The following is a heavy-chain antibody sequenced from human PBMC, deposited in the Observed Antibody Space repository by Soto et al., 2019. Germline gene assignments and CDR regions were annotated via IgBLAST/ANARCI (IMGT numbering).Heavy chain of an antibody. CDR2: ISWNSGSI. CDR1: GFTFDDYA. CDR3: PKDATEIEVVTKGYFDL. Sequence: EVQLVESGGGLVQPGRSLRLSCAASGFTFDDYAMHWVRQAPGKGLEWVSGISWNSGSIGYADSVKGRFTISRDNAKNSLYLQMNSLRAEDTALYYCPKDATEIEVVTKGYFDLWGRGTLVTVSS. D-gene: IGHD3-22*01. V-gene: IGHV3-9*01. J-gene: IGHJ2*01.